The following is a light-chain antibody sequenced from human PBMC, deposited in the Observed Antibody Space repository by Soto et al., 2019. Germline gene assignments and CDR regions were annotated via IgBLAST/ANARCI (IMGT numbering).Light chain of an antibody. J-gene: IGKJ2*01. V-gene: IGKV3-15*01. Sequence: EVVMTQSPATLSVSPGERATLSCRASQSVSSNLVWYQQKPGQAPRLLIYGASTRATGIPARFSGSGSGTELTLTISSLQSEDFAVYYCQHYNNWPPYTVGQGTKLEIK. CDR1: QSVSSN. CDR3: QHYNNWPPYT. CDR2: GAS.